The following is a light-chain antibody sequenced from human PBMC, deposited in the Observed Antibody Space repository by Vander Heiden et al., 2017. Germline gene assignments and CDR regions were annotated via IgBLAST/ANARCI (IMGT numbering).Light chain of an antibody. V-gene: IGKV1-39*01. CDR2: AAS. CDR3: QQSFSTPT. CDR1: QSISSY. J-gene: IGKJ4*01. Sequence: DIKMTQSPSSLSASVGDRVTITCRASQSISSYLHWYQQRPGKAPELVIYAASSLQSGVPSRFSGSGSGTDFTLTISSLQPEDFATYYCQQSFSTPTFGGGTKVEIK.